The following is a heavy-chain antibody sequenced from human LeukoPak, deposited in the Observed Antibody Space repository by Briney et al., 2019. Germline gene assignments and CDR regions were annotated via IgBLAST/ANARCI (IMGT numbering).Heavy chain of an antibody. D-gene: IGHD3-9*01. CDR3: AKVPYYDILTGYYLDY. J-gene: IGHJ4*02. V-gene: IGHV3-23*01. CDR2: ISGSGGST. Sequence: GGSLRLSCAASGFTFSSYAMSWVRQAPGKGLEWVSAISGSGGSTYYADSVKGRFTISRDNSKNTLYLQMNSLRAEDTAVYYCAKVPYYDILTGYYLDYWGQGTLVTASS. CDR1: GFTFSSYA.